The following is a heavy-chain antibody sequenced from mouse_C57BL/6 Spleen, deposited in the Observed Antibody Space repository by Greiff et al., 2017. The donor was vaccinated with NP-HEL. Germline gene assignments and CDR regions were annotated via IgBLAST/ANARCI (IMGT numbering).Heavy chain of an antibody. J-gene: IGHJ2*01. Sequence: QVQLQQPGAELVMPGASVKLSCKASGYTFTSYWMHWVKQRPGQGLEWIGEIDPSDSYTNYNQKFKGKSTLTVDKSSSTAYMQLSSLTSEVSAVYYCARSSNLDYWGQGTTLTVSS. CDR3: ARSSNLDY. V-gene: IGHV1-69*01. CDR1: GYTFTSYW. CDR2: IDPSDSYT. D-gene: IGHD2-5*01.